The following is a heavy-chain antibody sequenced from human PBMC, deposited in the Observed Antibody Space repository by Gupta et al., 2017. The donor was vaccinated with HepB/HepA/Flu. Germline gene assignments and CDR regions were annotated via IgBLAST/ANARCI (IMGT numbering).Heavy chain of an antibody. CDR1: GVTFSNYL. J-gene: IGHJ4*02. Sequence: EVQLLESGGGLVEPGGSLRLSCTASGVTFSNYLMRWVRQAPGKGLEWVSSISSSGGETVYADSVKGRFTISRDNSKNTLFLQMNSLRDEDTAVYYCATKFFYGYSLDNCGQVTLVTVSS. D-gene: IGHD5-18*01. CDR3: ATKFFYGYSLDN. CDR2: ISSSGGET. V-gene: IGHV3-23*01.